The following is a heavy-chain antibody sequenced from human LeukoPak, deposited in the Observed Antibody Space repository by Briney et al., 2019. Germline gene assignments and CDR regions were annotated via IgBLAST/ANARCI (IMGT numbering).Heavy chain of an antibody. CDR1: GISLSNYD. J-gene: IGHJ4*02. V-gene: IGHV3-23*01. CDR2: ISNSGGST. Sequence: PGGSLRLSCAASGISLSNYDMSWVRQAPGKGLEWVAGISNSGGSTNYADSVKARFTISRDNPKNTLYLQMNSLRAEDTAVYFCAKRGVVIRVILVGFHKEAYYFNSWGQGALV. D-gene: IGHD3-22*01. CDR3: AKRGVVIRVILVGFHKEAYYFNS.